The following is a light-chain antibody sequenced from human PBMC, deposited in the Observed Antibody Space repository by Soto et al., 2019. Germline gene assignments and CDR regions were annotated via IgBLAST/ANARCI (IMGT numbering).Light chain of an antibody. CDR2: EVT. J-gene: IGLJ2*01. V-gene: IGLV2-14*01. CDR3: NSCTDTTSLI. CDR1: SSDVGGYNF. Sequence: QSALTQPASVSGSPGQSITISCAGTSSDVGGYNFVSWYQQYPGKVPKLMIYEVTNRPSGISNRFSGSKSGNTASLTISGLQAEDEADYYCNSCTDTTSLIFGGGTKLTVL.